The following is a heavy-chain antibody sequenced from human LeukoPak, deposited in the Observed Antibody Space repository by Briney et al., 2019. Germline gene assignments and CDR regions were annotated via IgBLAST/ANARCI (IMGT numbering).Heavy chain of an antibody. CDR2: INWNGGST. D-gene: IGHD3-10*01. Sequence: PGGSLRLSCAASGFTFDDYGMSWVRQAPGKGLEWVSGINWNGGSTGYADSVKGRFTISRDNAKNSLSLQMNSLRDEDTAVYYCARATHYYGSGGSYYYGMDVWGQGTTVTVSS. J-gene: IGHJ6*02. CDR3: ARATHYYGSGGSYYYGMDV. CDR1: GFTFDDYG. V-gene: IGHV3-20*04.